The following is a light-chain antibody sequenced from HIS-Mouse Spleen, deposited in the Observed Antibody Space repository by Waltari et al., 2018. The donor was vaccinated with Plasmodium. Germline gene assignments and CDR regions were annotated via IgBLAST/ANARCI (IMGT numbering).Light chain of an antibody. CDR1: VLATKY. J-gene: IGLJ3*02. CDR2: KDS. CDR3: YSAADNNLV. V-gene: IGLV3-27*01. Sequence: SYELTQPSSVSVSPGQTARTTCSGDVLATKYARWFQQKPGQAPVLVIDKDSERPPGILERFSGSSSGTTVTLTISGAQVEDEADYYCYSAADNNLVFGGGTKLTVL.